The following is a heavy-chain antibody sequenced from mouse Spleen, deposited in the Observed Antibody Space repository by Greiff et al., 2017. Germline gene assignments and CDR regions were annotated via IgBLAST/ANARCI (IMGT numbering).Heavy chain of an antibody. CDR3: ARSGTTMVDWYFDV. Sequence: VKLQESGPELVKPGASVKISCKASGYAFSSSWMNWVKQRPGKGLEWIGRIYPGDGDTNYNGKFKGKATLTADKSSSTAYMQLSSLTSEDSAVYFCARSGTTMVDWYFDVWGTGTTVTVSS. V-gene: IGHV1-82*01. D-gene: IGHD2-2*01. CDR1: GYAFSSSW. CDR2: IYPGDGDT. J-gene: IGHJ1*03.